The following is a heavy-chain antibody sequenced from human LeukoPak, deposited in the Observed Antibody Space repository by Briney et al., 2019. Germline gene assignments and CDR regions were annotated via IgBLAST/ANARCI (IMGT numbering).Heavy chain of an antibody. J-gene: IGHJ4*02. D-gene: IGHD2-2*01. CDR2: ITDCGST. V-gene: IGHV3-23*01. Sequence: GGSLRLSCTASGFTFSSYGMTWVRQAPGKGLEWVSGITDCGSTFYADSVKSRFTISRDNYIKTLYMQLHSLMAGDTAAYYCAKPCRECSSPTCYLSFDYWGQGILVTASS. CDR1: GFTFSSYG. CDR3: AKPCRECSSPTCYLSFDY.